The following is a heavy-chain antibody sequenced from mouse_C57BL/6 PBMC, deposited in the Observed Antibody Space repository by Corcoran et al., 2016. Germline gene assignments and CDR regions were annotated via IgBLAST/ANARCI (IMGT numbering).Heavy chain of an antibody. V-gene: IGHV1-36*01. CDR2: VYPYNGGT. D-gene: IGHD2-5*01. CDR3: ARADGSSYYSNYVIAY. J-gene: IGHJ3*01. CDR1: GFTFTDYY. Sequence: EVQLQQSGPVLVKPGPSVKISCKASGFTFTDYYMHWVKQSHGKSLEWIGLVYPYNGGTSYNQKFKGKATLTVDTSSSTAYMELNSLTSEDSAVYYCARADGSSYYSNYVIAYWDQGTLVTVSA.